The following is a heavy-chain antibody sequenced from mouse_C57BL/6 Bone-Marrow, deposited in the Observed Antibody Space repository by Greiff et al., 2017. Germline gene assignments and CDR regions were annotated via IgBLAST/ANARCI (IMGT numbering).Heavy chain of an antibody. CDR2: ISSGGDYI. Sequence: EVKLVESGEGLVKPGGSLKLSCAASGFTFSSYAMSWVRQTPEERLEWVAYISSGGDYIYYADTVKGRFTISRDNARNTLYLQMSSLKSEDTAMYYCTKLQRFYWYFDVWGTGTTVTVSS. CDR3: TKLQRFYWYFDV. V-gene: IGHV5-9-1*02. J-gene: IGHJ1*03. CDR1: GFTFSSYA. D-gene: IGHD1-1*01.